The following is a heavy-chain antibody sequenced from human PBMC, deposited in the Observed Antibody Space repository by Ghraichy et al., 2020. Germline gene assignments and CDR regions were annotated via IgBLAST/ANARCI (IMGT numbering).Heavy chain of an antibody. CDR3: AKSQWELPGKSAFDI. CDR1: GFTFSSYA. V-gene: IGHV3-23*01. D-gene: IGHD1-26*01. CDR2: ISGSGGST. Sequence: GGSLRLSCAASGFTFSSYAMSWVRQAPGKGLEWVSAISGSGGSTYYADSVEGRFNISRDNSKNTLYLQMNSLRAEDTAVYYCAKSQWELPGKSAFDIWGQGTMVTVSS. J-gene: IGHJ3*02.